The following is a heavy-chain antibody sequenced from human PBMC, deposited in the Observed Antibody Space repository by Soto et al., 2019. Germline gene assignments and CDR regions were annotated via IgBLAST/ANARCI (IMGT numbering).Heavy chain of an antibody. CDR3: ARQSSSDVDTAMDFQYYFDY. D-gene: IGHD5-18*01. Sequence: SETLSLTCAVYGGSFSGYYWSWIRQPPGKGLEWIGEINHSGSTNYNPSLKSRVTISVDTSKNQFSLKLSSVTAADTAVYYCARQSSSDVDTAMDFQYYFDYWGQGTLVTVSS. V-gene: IGHV4-34*01. CDR2: INHSGST. J-gene: IGHJ4*02. CDR1: GGSFSGYY.